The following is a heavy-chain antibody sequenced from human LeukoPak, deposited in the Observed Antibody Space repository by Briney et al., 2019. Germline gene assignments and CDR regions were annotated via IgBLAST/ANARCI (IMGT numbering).Heavy chain of an antibody. Sequence: GGSLRLSCEGSGFTFSSHAMSWVRQAPGKGLEWVSVISGSSSTTYYADSVKGRFSISRDNSKNTLFLQMNSLRAEDTAVYHCARGSARRAEEYFDYWGQGTLVTVSS. V-gene: IGHV3-23*01. D-gene: IGHD6-13*01. J-gene: IGHJ4*02. CDR2: ISGSSSTT. CDR3: ARGSARRAEEYFDY. CDR1: GFTFSSHA.